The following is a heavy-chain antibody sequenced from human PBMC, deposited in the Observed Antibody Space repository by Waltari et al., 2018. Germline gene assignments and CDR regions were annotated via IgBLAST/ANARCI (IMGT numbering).Heavy chain of an antibody. V-gene: IGHV3-64*01. CDR2: ISSNGGST. CDR3: ARGARFGELLR. CDR1: GFTFSSYA. D-gene: IGHD3-10*01. Sequence: EVQLVESGGGLVQPGGSLRLSCAASGFTFSSYAMHWVRQAPGKGLEYVSAISSNGGSTYYANSVKGRFTISRDNSKNTLYLQMGSLRSDDTAVYYCARGARFGELLRWGEGTLVTVSS. J-gene: IGHJ4*02.